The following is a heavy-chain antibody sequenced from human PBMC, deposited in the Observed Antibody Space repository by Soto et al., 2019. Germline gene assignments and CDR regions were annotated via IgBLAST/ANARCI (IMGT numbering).Heavy chain of an antibody. CDR3: ARGYYDILTGYRKNYYYYGMDV. J-gene: IGHJ6*02. V-gene: IGHV4-34*01. D-gene: IGHD3-9*01. CDR2: INHSGST. Sequence: PSETLSLTCAVYGGSFSGYYWSWIRQPPGKGLEWIGEINHSGSTNYNPSLKSRVTISVDTSKNQFSLKLSSVTAADTAVYYCARGYYDILTGYRKNYYYYGMDVWAQGTTVPVSS. CDR1: GGSFSGYY.